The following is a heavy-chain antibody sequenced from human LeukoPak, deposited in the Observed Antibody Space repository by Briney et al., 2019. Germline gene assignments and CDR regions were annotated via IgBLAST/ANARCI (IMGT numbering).Heavy chain of an antibody. Sequence: PSETLSLTCTVSGGSISRSSYDGGWIRQPRGRGLGWSGSIYYSGSTYYNPSLKSRVTISVDTSKNQFSLKLSSVTAADTAVYSCESEDISSGYPFNWFDPWGQGTLVTVSS. CDR2: IYYSGST. V-gene: IGHV4-39*07. J-gene: IGHJ5*02. D-gene: IGHD3-22*01. CDR1: GGSISRSSYD. CDR3: ESEDISSGYPFNWFDP.